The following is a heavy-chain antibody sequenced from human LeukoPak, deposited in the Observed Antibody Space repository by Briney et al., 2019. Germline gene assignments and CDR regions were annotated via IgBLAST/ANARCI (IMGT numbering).Heavy chain of an antibody. D-gene: IGHD3-22*01. CDR3: AGGGDSGGYYYPMFDY. CDR2: IYYTGST. J-gene: IGHJ4*02. CDR1: GVSITNYY. Sequence: SETLSLTCTVSGVSITNYYWSWIRQPPGKGLERIGYIYYTGSTNYNLSLRSRVTISVDTSKNQFSLKLRSVTAADTAVYFCAGGGDSGGYYYPMFDYWGQGTLVTVSS. V-gene: IGHV4-59*01.